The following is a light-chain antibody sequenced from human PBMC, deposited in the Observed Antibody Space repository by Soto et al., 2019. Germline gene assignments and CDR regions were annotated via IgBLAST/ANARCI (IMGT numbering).Light chain of an antibody. Sequence: DIQMTQSPSTLSASVGDRVTITCRASQSISSWLAWYQQKPGTAPKLLIYTASTLESGVPSRFSGSGSGTEFTLTISSLQPDDFATYYCQQYNSYPWTFGQGXKX. CDR3: QQYNSYPWT. CDR1: QSISSW. V-gene: IGKV1-5*03. J-gene: IGKJ1*01. CDR2: TAS.